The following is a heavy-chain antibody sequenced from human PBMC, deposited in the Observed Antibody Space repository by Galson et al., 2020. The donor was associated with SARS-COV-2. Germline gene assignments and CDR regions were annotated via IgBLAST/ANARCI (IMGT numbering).Heavy chain of an antibody. V-gene: IGHV1-46*03. CDR3: AREYCYDSSEDYYGIDV. Sequence: ASVKVSCKASGYTFTNYYMHWVRQAPGRGLEWMGIINPSGGTKAYAQKFQGRVTMTRDTSTSTVYMELSSLRSEDTAVYYCAREYCYDSSEDYYGIDVWGQGTTVTVSS. J-gene: IGHJ6*02. D-gene: IGHD3-22*01. CDR1: GYTFTNYY. CDR2: INPSGGTK.